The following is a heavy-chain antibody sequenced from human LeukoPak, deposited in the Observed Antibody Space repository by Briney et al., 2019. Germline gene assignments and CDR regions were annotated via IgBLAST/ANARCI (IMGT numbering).Heavy chain of an antibody. V-gene: IGHV1-3*01. D-gene: IGHD6-19*01. Sequence: ASVKVPCKASGYTFTSYAMHWVRQAPGQRLEWMGWINAGNGNTKYSQKFQGRVTITRDTSASTAYMELSSLRSEDTAVYYCARGSSGWYPPGDYWGQGTLVTVSS. CDR1: GYTFTSYA. CDR3: ARGSSGWYPPGDY. J-gene: IGHJ4*02. CDR2: INAGNGNT.